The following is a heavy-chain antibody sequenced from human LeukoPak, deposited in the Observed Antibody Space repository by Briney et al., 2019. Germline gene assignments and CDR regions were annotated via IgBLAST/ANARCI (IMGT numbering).Heavy chain of an antibody. CDR3: AKEQITMVRGAIFPLDY. CDR1: GFTFSSYG. D-gene: IGHD3-10*01. J-gene: IGHJ4*02. V-gene: IGHV3-30*18. CDR2: ISYDGSNK. Sequence: QPGRSLRLSCAASGFTFSSYGMHWVRQAPGKGVEWVEVISYDGSNKYYADSVKGRFTISRDNSKNTLYLQINSLRAEDTAVYYCAKEQITMVRGAIFPLDYWGQGTLVTVSS.